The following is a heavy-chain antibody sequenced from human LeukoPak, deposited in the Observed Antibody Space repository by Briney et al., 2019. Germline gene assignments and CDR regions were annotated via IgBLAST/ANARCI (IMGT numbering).Heavy chain of an antibody. D-gene: IGHD3-22*01. CDR2: ISSSSSTI. V-gene: IGHV3-48*01. J-gene: IGHJ4*02. CDR3: AKVRYYYDSSGYYWKPFDY. CDR1: GFTFSSYS. Sequence: GGSLRLSCAASGFTFSSYSMNWVRQAPGKGLEWVSYISSSSSTIYYADSVKGRFTISRDNAKNSLYLQMNSLRAEDTAVYYCAKVRYYYDSSGYYWKPFDYWGQGTLVTVSS.